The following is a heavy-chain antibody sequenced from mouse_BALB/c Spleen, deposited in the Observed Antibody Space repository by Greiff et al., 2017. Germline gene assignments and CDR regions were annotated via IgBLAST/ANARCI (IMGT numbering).Heavy chain of an antibody. CDR2: ISSGGGST. Sequence: EVKLQESGGGLVKPGGSLKLSCAASGFAFSSYDMSWVRQTPEKRLEWVAYISSGGGSTYYPDTVKGRFTISRDNAKNTLYLQMSSLKSEDTAMYYCARRSTMITTPFAYWGQGTLVTVSA. CDR1: GFAFSSYD. V-gene: IGHV5-12-1*01. D-gene: IGHD2-4*01. J-gene: IGHJ3*01. CDR3: ARRSTMITTPFAY.